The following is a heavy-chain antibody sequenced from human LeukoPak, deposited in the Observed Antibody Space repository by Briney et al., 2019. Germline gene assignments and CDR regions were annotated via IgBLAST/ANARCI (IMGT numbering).Heavy chain of an antibody. V-gene: IGHV3-21*01. CDR1: GFTFSSYS. CDR3: ARDPSGERWLQLNY. J-gene: IGHJ4*02. CDR2: ISSSSSSI. Sequence: GGSLRLSCAASGFTFSSYSMNWVRQPPGRGLEWVSSISSSSSSIYYADSVKGRFTISRGNAKNSLYLQMNSLRAEDTAVYYCARDPSGERWLQLNYWGQGSLVTVSS. D-gene: IGHD5-24*01.